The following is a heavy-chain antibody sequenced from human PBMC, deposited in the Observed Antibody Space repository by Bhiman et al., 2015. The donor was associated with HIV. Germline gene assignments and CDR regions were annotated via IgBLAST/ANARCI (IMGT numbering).Heavy chain of an antibody. V-gene: IGHV3-21*03. Sequence: VQLVESGGGVVRPGRSLRLSCAASGFIFSRSSMHWVRQAPGKGLEWVSSISSSSSYIYYADSVKGRFTISRDNAKNSLSLQMNSLRAEDTAVYYCAREPGGTTEGRFDYWGQGTLVTVSS. CDR1: GFIFSRSS. D-gene: IGHD1-7*01. CDR2: ISSSSSYI. CDR3: AREPGGTTEGRFDY. J-gene: IGHJ4*02.